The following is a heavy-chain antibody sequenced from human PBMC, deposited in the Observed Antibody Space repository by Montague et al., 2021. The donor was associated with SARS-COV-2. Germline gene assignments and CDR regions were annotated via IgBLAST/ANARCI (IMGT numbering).Heavy chain of an antibody. D-gene: IGHD6-13*01. CDR3: ARIPNGSWYVSYFDY. Sequence: PALVKPTQTLTLTCTLSGLPLSTSGLCVGWIRQPPGKALEWLALTDWDDDKYYSPSLKTRLSISKDTSKNQVVLTMANMEPVDTATYYCARIPNGSWYVSYFDYWGQGILVTVSS. CDR1: GLPLSTSGLC. V-gene: IGHV2-70*01. CDR2: TDWDDDK. J-gene: IGHJ4*02.